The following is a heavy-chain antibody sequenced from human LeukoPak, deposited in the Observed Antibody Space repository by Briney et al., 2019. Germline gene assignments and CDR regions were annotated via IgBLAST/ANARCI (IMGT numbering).Heavy chain of an antibody. CDR2: IKQYGSEK. D-gene: IGHD3-3*01. CDR1: GFTFSSYW. V-gene: IGHV3-7*01. Sequence: SGGSLRLSCAASGFTFSSYWMSWVRQAPGKGLEWVANIKQYGSEKYYVDSVKGRFTISRDNAKNSLYLQMNSLRAEDTAVYYCARRYYDFWCGPSGHYYYYMDVWGKGTTVTVSS. CDR3: ARRYYDFWCGPSGHYYYYMDV. J-gene: IGHJ6*03.